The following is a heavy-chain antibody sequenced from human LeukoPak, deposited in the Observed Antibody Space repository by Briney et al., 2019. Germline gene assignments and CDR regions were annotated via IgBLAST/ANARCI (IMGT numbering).Heavy chain of an antibody. D-gene: IGHD5-18*01. CDR2: ISAYNGNT. Sequence: ASVKVSCKASGYTFTSYGISWVRQAPGQGLEWMGWISAYNGNTNYAQKLQGRVTMTPDTSTSTAYMELRSLRSDDTAVYYCARAARGYSYGYGLSRYYGMDVWGQGTTVTVSS. CDR3: ARAARGYSYGYGLSRYYGMDV. J-gene: IGHJ6*02. V-gene: IGHV1-18*01. CDR1: GYTFTSYG.